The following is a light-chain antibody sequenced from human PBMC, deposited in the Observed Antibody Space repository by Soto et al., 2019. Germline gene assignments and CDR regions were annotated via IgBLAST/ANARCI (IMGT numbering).Light chain of an antibody. Sequence: QSALTQPPSASGSPGQSVTISCTGTSSDVGGYNFVSWYQQHPGKAPKFMIYEVSKRPSGVPDRFYGSKSGNTASLTVSGLQAEDEADYYCSSYAGGIKWVFGGGTKLTVL. CDR3: SSYAGGIKWV. CDR1: SSDVGGYNF. CDR2: EVS. J-gene: IGLJ3*02. V-gene: IGLV2-8*01.